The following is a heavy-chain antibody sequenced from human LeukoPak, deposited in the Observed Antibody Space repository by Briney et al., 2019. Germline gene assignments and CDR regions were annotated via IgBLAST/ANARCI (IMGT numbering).Heavy chain of an antibody. CDR1: GGSFNGWF. CDR3: ARAPPYTSGGALDI. V-gene: IGHV4-34*01. D-gene: IGHD6-25*01. Sequence: SETVSLTCTVCGGSFNGWFWSWIRQPPGKGLEWIGEINHSGSTNYNPSLKSGGTISVDTSKRQFSLKLTSVTAADTAVYYCARAPPYTSGGALDIWGQGTVVTVSS. CDR2: INHSGST. J-gene: IGHJ3*02.